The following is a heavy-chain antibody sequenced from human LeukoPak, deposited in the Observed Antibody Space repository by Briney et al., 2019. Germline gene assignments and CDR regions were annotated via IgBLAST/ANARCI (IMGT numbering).Heavy chain of an antibody. CDR3: ARQRGAVAGSIDC. D-gene: IGHD6-19*01. Sequence: SETLSLTCTVSGYSISSGFYWGWIRQPPGKGLEWIGSIYHSGNTYYNPSLKSRVTISADTSKNQFSLRLSSVTAADTAVYYCARQRGAVAGSIDCWGQGTLVTVSS. J-gene: IGHJ4*02. CDR2: IYHSGNT. CDR1: GYSISSGFY. V-gene: IGHV4-38-2*02.